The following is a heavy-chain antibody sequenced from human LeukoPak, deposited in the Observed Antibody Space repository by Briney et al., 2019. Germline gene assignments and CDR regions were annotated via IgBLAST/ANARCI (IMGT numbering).Heavy chain of an antibody. CDR3: AKDWWDSSPSYYYMDV. CDR1: GFTFSSYA. CDR2: ISGSGGST. D-gene: IGHD6-13*01. J-gene: IGHJ6*03. V-gene: IGHV3-23*01. Sequence: GGSLRLSCAASGFTFSSYAMSWVRQAPGKGLEWVSAISGSGGSTYYADSVKGRFTISRDNSKNTLYLQMNSLRAEDTAVYYSAKDWWDSSPSYYYMDVWGKGTTVTVSS.